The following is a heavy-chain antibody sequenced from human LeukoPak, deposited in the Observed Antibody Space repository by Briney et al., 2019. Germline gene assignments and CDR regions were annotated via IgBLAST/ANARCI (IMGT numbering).Heavy chain of an antibody. CDR1: GGSISSYY. Sequence: SETLSLTCTVSGGSISSYYWSWIRQPPGKGLEWIGYIYYSGSTNYNPSLKSRVTISVDTSKNQFSLKLSSVTAADTAVYYCARMDSSGYYRFDYWGQGTLVTVSS. D-gene: IGHD3-22*01. CDR2: IYYSGST. V-gene: IGHV4-59*01. J-gene: IGHJ4*02. CDR3: ARMDSSGYYRFDY.